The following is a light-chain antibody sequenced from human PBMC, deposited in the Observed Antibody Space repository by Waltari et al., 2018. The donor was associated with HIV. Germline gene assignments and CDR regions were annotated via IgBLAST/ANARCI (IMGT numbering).Light chain of an antibody. CDR2: RNN. Sequence: QSVLTQPPSAFGTPVQRFTLSSSGSSSNIGHNYLYSYRQLPGTAPKVLIYRNNQRPSGVPDRFSGSKSGTSASLAISGLRSEDEADYYCAAWDDSLSGPIFGGGTKLTVL. CDR3: AAWDDSLSGPI. V-gene: IGLV1-47*01. CDR1: SSNIGHNY. J-gene: IGLJ2*01.